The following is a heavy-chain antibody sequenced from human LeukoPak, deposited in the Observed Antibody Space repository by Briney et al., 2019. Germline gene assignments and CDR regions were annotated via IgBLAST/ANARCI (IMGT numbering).Heavy chain of an antibody. CDR3: GKDPNGNFIGAFDF. CDR2: ISVDGGGI. D-gene: IGHD4-23*01. CDR1: RFAFHNYA. J-gene: IGHJ3*01. Sequence: PGGSLRLSCAASRFAFHNYAMTWIRQAPERGLEWVSSISVDGGGIKYTDSAKGRFTISRDNSKGTLYLQMDSLRVEDTAVYYCGKDPNGNFIGAFDFWGQGTMVTVSS. V-gene: IGHV3-23*01.